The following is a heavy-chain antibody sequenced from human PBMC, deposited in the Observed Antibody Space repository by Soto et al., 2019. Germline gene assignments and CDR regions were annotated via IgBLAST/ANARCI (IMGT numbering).Heavy chain of an antibody. CDR2: IYSGGST. Sequence: SETLSLTCTVSGGSIRSYYWSWIRQPAGKGLEWIGRIYSGGSTNYNPFFKSRVTMSVDTSKNQFSLKLRSVTAADTAVYYCARDSGYDSGMDVWGQGTTVTVSS. V-gene: IGHV4-4*07. J-gene: IGHJ6*02. D-gene: IGHD5-12*01. CDR3: ARDSGYDSGMDV. CDR1: GGSIRSYY.